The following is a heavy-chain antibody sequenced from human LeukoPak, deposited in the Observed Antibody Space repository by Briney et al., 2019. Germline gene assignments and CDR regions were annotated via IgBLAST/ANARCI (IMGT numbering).Heavy chain of an antibody. D-gene: IGHD2-2*01. Sequence: SETLSLTCAVYGGSFSGYYWSWIRQPPGKGLEWIGEINHSGSTNYNPSLKSRVTISVDTSKNQFSLKLSSVTAADTAVYYCAIGYCSSTSCYAFFDYWGQGTLVTVSS. V-gene: IGHV4-34*01. J-gene: IGHJ4*02. CDR3: AIGYCSSTSCYAFFDY. CDR1: GGSFSGYY. CDR2: INHSGST.